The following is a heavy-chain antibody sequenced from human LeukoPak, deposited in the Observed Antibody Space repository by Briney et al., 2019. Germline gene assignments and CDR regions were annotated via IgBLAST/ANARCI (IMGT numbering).Heavy chain of an antibody. Sequence: PGGSLRLSCAASGFTFSSYSMNWVRQAPGKGLEWVSSISSSSSYIYYADSVKGRFTISRDNAKNSLYLQMNSLRAEDTAVYYCARGILTWSYSSAFDIWGQGTMVTVSS. CDR3: ARGILTWSYSSAFDI. J-gene: IGHJ3*02. CDR1: GFTFSSYS. D-gene: IGHD1-26*01. V-gene: IGHV3-21*01. CDR2: ISSSSSYI.